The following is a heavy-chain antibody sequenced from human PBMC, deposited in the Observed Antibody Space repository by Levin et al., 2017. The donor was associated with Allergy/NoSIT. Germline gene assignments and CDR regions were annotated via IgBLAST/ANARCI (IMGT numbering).Heavy chain of an antibody. CDR2: MNWNGGRI. CDR1: GYTFDDYG. CDR3: ARDLWASRSGWYGF. D-gene: IGHD6-13*01. J-gene: IGHJ5*01. Sequence: AGGSLRLSCAASGYTFDDYGMSWVRQAPGKGLEWVSGMNWNGGRIGYADSVKGRFTISRDNAKNSLYLQMNSLRGEDTAMYYCARDLWASRSGWYGFWGQGTPVTVSS. V-gene: IGHV3-20*04.